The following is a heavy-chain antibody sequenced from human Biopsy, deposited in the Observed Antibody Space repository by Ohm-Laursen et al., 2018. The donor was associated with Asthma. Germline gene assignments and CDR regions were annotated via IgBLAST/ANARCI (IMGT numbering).Heavy chain of an antibody. CDR3: ADLFFQAFDT. D-gene: IGHD3-3*01. CDR2: FVRER. Sequence: VASVRVSCKVSGYFLSKMPMHWVRQAPGKGLEWMGGFVRERIYAQKFRGRLTMTEDISTDTAYMEPNSLTSEDTAVYYCADLFFQAFDTWGQGTPVTVSS. J-gene: IGHJ5*02. CDR1: GYFLSKMP. V-gene: IGHV1-24*01.